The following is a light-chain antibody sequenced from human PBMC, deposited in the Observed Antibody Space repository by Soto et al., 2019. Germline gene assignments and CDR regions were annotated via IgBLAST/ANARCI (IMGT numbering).Light chain of an antibody. J-gene: IGLJ3*02. CDR1: GSNIGAAFD. Sequence: QSVLTQPPSVSGAPGQRVTISCTGSGSNIGAAFDVHWYQRLPGTAPKLLIYDNTNRPSGVPDRFSASKSGTSASLAITGLHAEDEADYYCPSYDNTLGAWVFGGGTKLTVL. CDR3: PSYDNTLGAWV. V-gene: IGLV1-40*01. CDR2: DNT.